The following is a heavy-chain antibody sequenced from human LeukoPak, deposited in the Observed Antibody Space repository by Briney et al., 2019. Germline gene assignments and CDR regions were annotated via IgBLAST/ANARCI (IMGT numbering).Heavy chain of an antibody. J-gene: IGHJ4*02. Sequence: GGSTSYAQKFKGRVTMTRDTSTSTVYMELSSLRSEDTAVYYCARQKLGYCSGGSCYPGDYWGQGTLVTVSS. CDR3: ARQKLGYCSGGSCYPGDY. CDR2: GGST. D-gene: IGHD2-15*01. V-gene: IGHV1-46*01.